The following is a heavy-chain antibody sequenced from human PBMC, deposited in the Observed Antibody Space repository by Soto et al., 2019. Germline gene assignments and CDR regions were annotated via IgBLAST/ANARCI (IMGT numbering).Heavy chain of an antibody. CDR1: GYTFTSYG. D-gene: IGHD1-26*01. CDR2: ISAYNGNT. Sequence: ASVKVSCKASGYTFTSYGISWVRQAPGQGLEWMGWISAYNGNTNHAQKLQGRVTMTTDTSTSTAYMELRSLRSDDTAVYYCARYTWDSGSYLTPPTPYYFDYWGQGALVTVSS. J-gene: IGHJ4*02. CDR3: ARYTWDSGSYLTPPTPYYFDY. V-gene: IGHV1-18*01.